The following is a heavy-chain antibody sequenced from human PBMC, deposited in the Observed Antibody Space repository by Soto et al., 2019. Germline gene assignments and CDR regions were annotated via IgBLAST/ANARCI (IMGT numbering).Heavy chain of an antibody. CDR3: AKRRGAGGHFDY. D-gene: IGHD2-15*01. CDR2: VSSGGST. V-gene: IGHV3-23*01. CDR1: GFTFTNYA. J-gene: IGHJ4*02. Sequence: XGSLRLSCAASGFTFTNYAMGWVRQAPGKGLEWVSVVSSGGSTYYADSVTGRFTVSRDNSKNTLSLQMNSLRAEDTAVYCCAKRRGAGGHFDYWGQGALVTVSS.